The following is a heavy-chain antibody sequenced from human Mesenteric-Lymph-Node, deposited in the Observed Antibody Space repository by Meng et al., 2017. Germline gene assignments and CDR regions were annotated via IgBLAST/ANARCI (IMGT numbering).Heavy chain of an antibody. CDR1: GDSITGCDYS. Sequence: PSPTLALTCALSGDSITGCDYSWTRTRQPPGKGLDWIGYIYHGVNIYYTPSLRSRVTIAVDKSRNQFSLKLTSVSAADTAVYYCVRDTRRGGGWFDPWGQGTLVTVSS. V-gene: IGHV4-30-2*01. D-gene: IGHD3-10*01. CDR2: IYHGVNI. J-gene: IGHJ5*02. CDR3: VRDTRRGGGWFDP.